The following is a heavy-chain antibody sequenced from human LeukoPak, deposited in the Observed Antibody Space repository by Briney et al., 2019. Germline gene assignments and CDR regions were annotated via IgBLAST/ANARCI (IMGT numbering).Heavy chain of an antibody. J-gene: IGHJ4*02. V-gene: IGHV4-39*07. CDR3: ARMPIYDFWSGYYRVGDYYFDY. D-gene: IGHD3-3*01. CDR2: IYYSGST. CDR1: GGSISRSRDY. Sequence: SETLSLTCTVSGGSISRSRDYWGWIRQPPGKGLEWIGSIYYSGSTYYNPSLKSRVTISVDTSKNQFSLKLSSVTAADTAVYYCARMPIYDFWSGYYRVGDYYFDYWGQGTLVTVSS.